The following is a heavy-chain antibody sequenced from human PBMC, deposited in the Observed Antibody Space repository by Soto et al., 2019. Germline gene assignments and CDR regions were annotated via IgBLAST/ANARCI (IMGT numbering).Heavy chain of an antibody. CDR3: ARGIATGQLDP. CDR2: INPDNGNT. CDR1: GYTFTRYT. Sequence: ASVKVSCKAPGYTFTRYTMNWVRQAPGQGLEWMGWINPDNGNTKSSQKFQDRVIITRDTSASTAYMDLSSLRSEDTAVYYCARGIATGQLDPWGQGTLVTVSS. D-gene: IGHD2-15*01. J-gene: IGHJ5*02. V-gene: IGHV1-3*01.